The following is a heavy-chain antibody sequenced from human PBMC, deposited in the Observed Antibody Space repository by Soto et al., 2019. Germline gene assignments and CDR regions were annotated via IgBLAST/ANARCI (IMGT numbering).Heavy chain of an antibody. CDR2: IWYDGSNK. D-gene: IGHD4-17*01. CDR3: ARERGALRLDAFDI. CDR1: GFTFSSYG. J-gene: IGHJ3*02. V-gene: IGHV3-33*01. Sequence: QVQLVESGGGVVQPGRSLRLSCAASGFTFSSYGMHWVRQAPGKGLEWVAVIWYDGSNKYYADSVKGRFTISRDNSKNTLYLQMNSLRAEDTAVYYCARERGALRLDAFDIWGQGTMVTVSS.